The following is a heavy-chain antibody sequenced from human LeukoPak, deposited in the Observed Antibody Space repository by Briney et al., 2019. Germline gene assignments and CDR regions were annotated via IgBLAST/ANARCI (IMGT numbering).Heavy chain of an antibody. Sequence: GASVKVSCKASGYTFTSYYMHWVRQAPGQGLEWMGIINPSGGSTSYAQKFQGRVTMTRDTSTSTVYMELSSLRSEDTAVYYCAREKHLVYSSGWYSGAFDIWGQGTMVTVSS. D-gene: IGHD6-19*01. CDR2: INPSGGST. V-gene: IGHV1-46*01. CDR3: AREKHLVYSSGWYSGAFDI. J-gene: IGHJ3*02. CDR1: GYTFTSYY.